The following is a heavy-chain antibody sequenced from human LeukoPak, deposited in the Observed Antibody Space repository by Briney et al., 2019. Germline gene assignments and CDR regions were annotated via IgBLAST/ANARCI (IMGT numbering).Heavy chain of an antibody. CDR3: AKGPYTGIDGHFDS. CDR2: ISYDGSNK. V-gene: IGHV3-30*18. D-gene: IGHD2-2*02. J-gene: IGHJ4*02. Sequence: AGGSLRLSCAASGFTFSSYGMHWIRQAPGKGLEWVAAISYDGSNKNDADSVKGRFTISRDNSKNTLYLQMNSLRVEDTAVYYCAKGPYTGIDGHFDSWGQGTLVTVSS. CDR1: GFTFSSYG.